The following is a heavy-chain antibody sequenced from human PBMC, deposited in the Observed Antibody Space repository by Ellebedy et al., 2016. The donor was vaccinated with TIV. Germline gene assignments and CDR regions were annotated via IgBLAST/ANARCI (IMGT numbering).Heavy chain of an antibody. Sequence: GGSLRLSCTASGFTVSSNYMSWVRQAPGKGLEWVSVIYSGGSTYYADSVKGRFTISRDNSKNTLYLQMNSLRVEDTAVYYCARDGTVTTPTYFDYWGQGTLVTVSS. CDR3: ARDGTVTTPTYFDY. D-gene: IGHD4-11*01. CDR2: IYSGGST. CDR1: GFTVSSNY. J-gene: IGHJ4*02. V-gene: IGHV3-66*01.